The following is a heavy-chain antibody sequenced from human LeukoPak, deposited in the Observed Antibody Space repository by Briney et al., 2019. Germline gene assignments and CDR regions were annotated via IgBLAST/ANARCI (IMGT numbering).Heavy chain of an antibody. CDR2: IYYSGST. V-gene: IGHV4-39*07. CDR1: GGSISSSSYY. J-gene: IGHJ4*02. Sequence: PSETLSLTCTVSGGSISSSSYYWGWIRQPPGKGLEWIGSIYYSGSTNYNPSLKSRVTISVDTSKNQFSLKLSSVTAADTAVYYCARGRLLRFLEWLPFDYWGQGTLVTVSS. CDR3: ARGRLLRFLEWLPFDY. D-gene: IGHD3-3*01.